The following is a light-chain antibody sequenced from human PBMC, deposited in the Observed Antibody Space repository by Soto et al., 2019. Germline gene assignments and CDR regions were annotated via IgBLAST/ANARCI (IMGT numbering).Light chain of an antibody. CDR3: AAWDDSLNGRGV. J-gene: IGLJ2*01. Sequence: QSVLTQPPSASGTPGQRVTISCSGSSSNIGSNTVNWYQQLPGTAPKLLTYSINQRPSGVPARFSGSKSGTSASLAISGLQSEDEADYYCAAWDDSLNGRGVFGGGTKLTVL. V-gene: IGLV1-44*01. CDR2: SIN. CDR1: SSNIGSNT.